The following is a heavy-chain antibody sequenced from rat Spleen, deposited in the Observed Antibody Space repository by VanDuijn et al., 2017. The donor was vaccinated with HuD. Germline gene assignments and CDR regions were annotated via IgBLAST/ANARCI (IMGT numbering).Heavy chain of an antibody. CDR3: ARAGYLRDWYFDF. J-gene: IGHJ1*01. CDR2: ISPSGGST. Sequence: EVQLVESGGGLVQPGRSLKVSCEASGFTFSSYDMAWVRQAPTKGLEWVASISPSGGSTFYRDSVKGRFSISRDDAKSTLYLQMDSLRSEDTATYHCARAGYLRDWYFDFWGPGAMVTVSS. CDR1: GFTFSSYD. D-gene: IGHD2-2*01. V-gene: IGHV5-25*01.